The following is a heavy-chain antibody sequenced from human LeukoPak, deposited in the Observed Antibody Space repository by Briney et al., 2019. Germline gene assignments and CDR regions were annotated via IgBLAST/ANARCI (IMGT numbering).Heavy chain of an antibody. D-gene: IGHD2-15*01. J-gene: IGHJ4*02. V-gene: IGHV3-21*01. CDR3: ARMGVVAAYPIDY. CDR1: GFTFSSYS. Sequence: PGGSLRLSCAASGFTFSSYSMNWVRQAPGKGLEWVSSISSSSSYIYYADSVKGRFTISRDNAKNSLYLQMNSLRAEDTAVYYCARMGVVAAYPIDYWGQGTLVTVSS. CDR2: ISSSSSYI.